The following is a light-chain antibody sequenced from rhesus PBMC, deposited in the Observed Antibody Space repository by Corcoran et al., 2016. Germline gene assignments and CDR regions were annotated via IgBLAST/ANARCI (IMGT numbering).Light chain of an antibody. V-gene: IGLV2S7*01. CDR1: SSDVGGYNY. CDR3: CSYTTSSTFV. Sequence: APTQPPSVSGSPGQSVTLSCTGTSSDVGGYNYVSWYQQHPGKAPKLMIYGVSKRPSGVSDRFSGSKSGNTASLTSSGLQAEDEADYYCCSYTTSSTFVFGSGTKLTVL. CDR2: GVS. J-gene: IGLJ6*01.